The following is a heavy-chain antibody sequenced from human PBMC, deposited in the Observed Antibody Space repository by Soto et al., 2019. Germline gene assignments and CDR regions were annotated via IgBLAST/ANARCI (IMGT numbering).Heavy chain of an antibody. CDR2: ISNNGAHT. J-gene: IGHJ6*03. CDR3: ASRGYGSRWPNVYMDV. D-gene: IGHD6-13*01. Sequence: EAQLVESGGGLVQPGGSLRLSCAASGFTFSNYEMHWVRQAPGKGLEYVSGISNNGAHTDYAKSVKGRFTISRDNSENHLYLQMGSQRAEDMALYYCASRGYGSRWPNVYMDVWGKGTTVTVSS. V-gene: IGHV3-64*01. CDR1: GFTFSNYE.